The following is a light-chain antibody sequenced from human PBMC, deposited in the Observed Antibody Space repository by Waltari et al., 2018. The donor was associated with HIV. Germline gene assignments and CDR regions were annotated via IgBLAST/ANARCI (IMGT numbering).Light chain of an antibody. CDR2: EVS. J-gene: IGLJ1*01. Sequence: QSALTQPASVSGSPGQSITISCTGTSSDVGGYNYVSWYQQHPGKAPKLMIYEVSNRPSWVSDRFSGSKSGNTASLTISGLQAEDEADYYCSSYTSSSTSHVFGTGTKVTVL. CDR3: SSYTSSSTSHV. V-gene: IGLV2-14*01. CDR1: SSDVGGYNY.